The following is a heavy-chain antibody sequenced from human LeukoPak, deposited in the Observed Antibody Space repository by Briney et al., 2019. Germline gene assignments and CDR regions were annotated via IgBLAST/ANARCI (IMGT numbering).Heavy chain of an antibody. J-gene: IGHJ4*02. Sequence: SETLSLTCAVSGGSISRSDWWSWVRQSPGKGLEWIGEIFHSGSTKYNPSLKSRVTISVDKSKNQFSLKLSSVTAADTAVYYCARVLYGGFTSYWGQGTLVTVSS. CDR1: GGSISRSDW. D-gene: IGHD2-2*02. CDR2: IFHSGST. V-gene: IGHV4-4*02. CDR3: ARVLYGGFTSY.